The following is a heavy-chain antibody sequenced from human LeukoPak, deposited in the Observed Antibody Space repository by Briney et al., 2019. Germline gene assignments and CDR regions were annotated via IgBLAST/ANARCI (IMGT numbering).Heavy chain of an antibody. CDR1: EYTFTDYY. D-gene: IGHD1-26*01. J-gene: IGHJ4*02. V-gene: IGHV1-2*02. CDR3: ARDAWLVGTTNLYYFDY. CDR2: IHPNSGDT. Sequence: GASVKVSCKASEYTFTDYYMHWVRQGPGQGLEWMGWIHPNSGDTNYAQKFQGRVTMTRDPSISTAYMELSRLRSDDTAVYYCARDAWLVGTTNLYYFDYWGQGTLVTVSS.